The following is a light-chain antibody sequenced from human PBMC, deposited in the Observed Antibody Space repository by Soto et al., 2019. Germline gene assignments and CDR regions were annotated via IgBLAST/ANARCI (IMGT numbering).Light chain of an antibody. V-gene: IGLV2-23*01. CDR3: CSYAGSNDVM. CDR1: SSDVGSYNL. Sequence: QSVLTQPASVSGSPGQSITISCTGTSSDVGSYNLVSWYQQHPGKAPKLMIYEGSKRPSGVSNRFSGSKSGNTASLTISGLQAEDEADYYCCSYAGSNDVMFGGGTKLTVL. J-gene: IGLJ3*02. CDR2: EGS.